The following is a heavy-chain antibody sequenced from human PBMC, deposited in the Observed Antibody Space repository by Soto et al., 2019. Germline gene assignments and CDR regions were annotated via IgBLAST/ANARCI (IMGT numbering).Heavy chain of an antibody. CDR2: ISYDGSNK. CDR3: AKGLIAEAGYYYYGMDV. D-gene: IGHD6-13*01. Sequence: GGSLRLSCAASGFTFSSYGMHWVRQAPGKGLEWVAVISYDGSNKYYADSVKGRFTISRDNSKNTLYLQMNSLRAEDTAVYYCAKGLIAEAGYYYYGMDVWGQGTTVTVSS. J-gene: IGHJ6*02. CDR1: GFTFSSYG. V-gene: IGHV3-30*18.